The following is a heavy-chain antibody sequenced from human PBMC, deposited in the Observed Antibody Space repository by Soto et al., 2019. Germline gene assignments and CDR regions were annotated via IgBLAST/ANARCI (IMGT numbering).Heavy chain of an antibody. D-gene: IGHD3-16*01. Sequence: SETLSLTCTVSGGSISSGDYYWSWIRQPPGKGLEWIGYIYYSGSTYYNPSLKSRVTISVDTSKNQFSLKLSSVTAADTAVYYCARFGPETFDYWGQGTLVTAPQ. CDR3: ARFGPETFDY. J-gene: IGHJ4*02. CDR1: GGSISSGDYY. CDR2: IYYSGST. V-gene: IGHV4-30-4*01.